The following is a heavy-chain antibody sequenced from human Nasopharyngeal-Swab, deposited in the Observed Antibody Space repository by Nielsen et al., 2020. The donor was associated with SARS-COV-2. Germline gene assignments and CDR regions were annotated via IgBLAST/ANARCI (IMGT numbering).Heavy chain of an antibody. Sequence: GSLRLSCSVSGGSISSYYWNWIRQPAGKGLEWIGRIYTSGSTDYNPSLKSRVTMSVDTSKNQFSLKLSSVTAVDTAVYYCARMPLGYGGNSPSTNWGQGTLVTVSS. CDR2: IYTSGST. CDR3: ARMPLGYGGNSPSTN. J-gene: IGHJ4*02. V-gene: IGHV4-4*07. CDR1: GGSISSYY. D-gene: IGHD4-23*01.